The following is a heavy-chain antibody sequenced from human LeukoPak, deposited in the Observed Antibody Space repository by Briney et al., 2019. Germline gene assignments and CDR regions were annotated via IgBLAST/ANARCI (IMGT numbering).Heavy chain of an antibody. Sequence: GASVKVSCKASGYTFTSYGISWVRQAPGQGLEWMGWISAYNGNTNYAQKLQGRVTMTTDTSTSTAYMELRSLRSDDTAVYYCARDLHYDFWSGYLQIWGQGTLVTVSS. CDR2: ISAYNGNT. D-gene: IGHD3-3*01. V-gene: IGHV1-18*01. J-gene: IGHJ4*02. CDR1: GYTFTSYG. CDR3: ARDLHYDFWSGYLQI.